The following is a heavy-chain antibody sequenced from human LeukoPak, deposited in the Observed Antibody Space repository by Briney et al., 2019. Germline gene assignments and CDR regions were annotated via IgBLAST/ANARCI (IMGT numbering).Heavy chain of an antibody. V-gene: IGHV1-69*13. CDR3: ARAQVGGDSSSWYYFDY. CDR2: IIPIFGTA. CDR1: GGTFSSYA. Sequence: SVKASCKASGGTFSSYAISWVRQAPGQGLEWMGGIIPIFGTANYAQKFQGRVTITADESTSTAYMELSSLRSEDTAVYYCARAQVGGDSSSWYYFDYWGQGTLVTVSS. D-gene: IGHD6-13*01. J-gene: IGHJ4*02.